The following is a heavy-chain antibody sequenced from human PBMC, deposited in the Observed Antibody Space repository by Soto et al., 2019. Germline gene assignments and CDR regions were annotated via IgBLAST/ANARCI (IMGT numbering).Heavy chain of an antibody. J-gene: IGHJ4*02. CDR1: GFTFSSYA. Sequence: GGSLRLSCAASGFTFSSYAMSWARQAPGKGLEWVSSIGVSSDAYYADSVKGRFTISRDNSRNTLYLQMSSLRAEDTAVYYCVNPLGYPDYWGQGTLVTVSS. CDR2: IGVSSDA. CDR3: VNPLGYPDY. V-gene: IGHV3-23*01. D-gene: IGHD5-12*01.